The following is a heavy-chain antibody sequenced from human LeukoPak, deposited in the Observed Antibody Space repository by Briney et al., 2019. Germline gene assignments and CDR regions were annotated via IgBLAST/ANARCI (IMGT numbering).Heavy chain of an antibody. J-gene: IGHJ4*02. Sequence: PGRSLRLSCAASGFTFSSYGMHWVRQAPGKGLEWVAVISHDGSNKYYADSVKGRFSISRDNSKNTLYLQMDSPRPEDTAVYYCAKDPLGFSRSSPGDYWGQGTQVTVSS. CDR2: ISHDGSNK. CDR1: GFTFSSYG. V-gene: IGHV3-30*18. D-gene: IGHD3-3*01. CDR3: AKDPLGFSRSSPGDY.